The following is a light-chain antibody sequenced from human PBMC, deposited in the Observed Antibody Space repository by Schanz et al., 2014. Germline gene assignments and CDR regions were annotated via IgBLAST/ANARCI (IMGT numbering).Light chain of an antibody. Sequence: SYELTQPPSVSVSPGQTASITCSGDKLGHTYACWYQQQPGQSPVLVIYQDIKRPSGIPERFSGSSSGNTATLTISGTQAMDEADYYCQAWDSSTLVFGGGTKVTVL. J-gene: IGLJ2*01. V-gene: IGLV3-1*01. CDR3: QAWDSSTLV. CDR2: QDI. CDR1: KLGHTY.